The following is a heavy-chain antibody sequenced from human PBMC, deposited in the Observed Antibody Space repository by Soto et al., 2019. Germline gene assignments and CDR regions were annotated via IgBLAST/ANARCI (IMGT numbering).Heavy chain of an antibody. V-gene: IGHV6-1*01. CDR2: TYYRSKWFN. J-gene: IGHJ5*01. Sequence: SQTHSLSDALPVDSFSHNRAASNRIRQSPSRGLEWLGRTYYRSKWFNNYALSVKGRITINPDTSKNQFSLQLNSVTPEDTAVYYCVREGRLAASICHNWFASWRHGSLVTVSP. CDR3: VREGRLAASICHNWFAS. CDR1: VDSFSHNRAA. D-gene: IGHD6-19*01.